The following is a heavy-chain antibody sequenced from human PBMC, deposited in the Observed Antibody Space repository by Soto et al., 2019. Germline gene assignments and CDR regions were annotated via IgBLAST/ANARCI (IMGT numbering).Heavy chain of an antibody. CDR1: GGTFSSYA. J-gene: IGHJ6*02. V-gene: IGHV1-69*06. Sequence: SVKVSCKASGGTFSSYAISWVRQAPGQGLEWMGGIIPIFGTANYAQKFQGRVTITADKSTSTAYMELSSLRSEDTAVYYCVREKMRVVTANHYYYYGMDVWGQGTTVTVSS. CDR3: VREKMRVVTANHYYYYGMDV. CDR2: IIPIFGTA. D-gene: IGHD2-21*02.